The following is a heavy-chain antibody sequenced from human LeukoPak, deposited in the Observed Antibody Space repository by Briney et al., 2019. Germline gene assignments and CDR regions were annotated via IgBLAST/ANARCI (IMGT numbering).Heavy chain of an antibody. CDR3: ARTKTSGSSYHMDV. Sequence: ASVKVSCKASGYTFTGYYMHWVRQAPGQGLEWMGWINPNSGGTYYAQKFQGRVTMTRDMSTSTVYMELSSLRSEDTAVYYCARTKTSGSSYHMDVWGKGTTVTVSS. J-gene: IGHJ6*03. CDR1: GYTFTGYY. D-gene: IGHD1-26*01. CDR2: INPNSGGT. V-gene: IGHV1-2*02.